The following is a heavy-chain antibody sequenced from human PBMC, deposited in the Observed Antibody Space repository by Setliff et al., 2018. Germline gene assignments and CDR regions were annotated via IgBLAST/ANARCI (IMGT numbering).Heavy chain of an antibody. V-gene: IGHV3-23*01. Sequence: PGGSLRLSCAASGFTFSTYSMSWVRQAPGKGLEWVSAISGDSVYIYYADSVKGRFTISRDNSKNTLYLQMRSLRAEDTAIYYCANHNPARRALNGTPLDNWGQGTLVTVPQ. CDR1: GFTFSTYS. CDR2: ISGDSVYI. CDR3: ANHNPARRALNGTPLDN. D-gene: IGHD3-9*01. J-gene: IGHJ4*02.